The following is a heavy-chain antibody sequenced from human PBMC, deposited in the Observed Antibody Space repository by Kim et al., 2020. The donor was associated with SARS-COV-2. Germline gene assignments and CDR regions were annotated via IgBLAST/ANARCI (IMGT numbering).Heavy chain of an antibody. J-gene: IGHJ6*02. CDR1: GGSFSGYY. CDR3: ARAGYGSSWYYVATYYYYGMDV. CDR2: INHSGST. Sequence: SETLSLTCAVYGGSFSGYYWSWIRQPPGKGLEWIGEINHSGSTNYNPSLKSRVTISVDTSKNQFSLKLSSVTAADTAVYYCARAGYGSSWYYVATYYYYGMDVWGQGTTVTVSS. D-gene: IGHD6-13*01. V-gene: IGHV4-34*01.